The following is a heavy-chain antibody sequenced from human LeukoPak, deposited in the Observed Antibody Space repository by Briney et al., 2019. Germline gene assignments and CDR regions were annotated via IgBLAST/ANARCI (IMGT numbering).Heavy chain of an antibody. CDR3: ASSTFHYDSSGYYYGMDV. CDR2: INPSGGST. Sequence: ASVKVSCKASGYTFTSYYMHWVRQAPGQGLEWMGIINPSGGSTSYAQKFQGRVTITADESTSTAYMELSSLRSEDTAVYYCASSTFHYDSSGYYYGMDVWGQGTTVTVSS. J-gene: IGHJ6*02. D-gene: IGHD3-22*01. CDR1: GYTFTSYY. V-gene: IGHV1-46*01.